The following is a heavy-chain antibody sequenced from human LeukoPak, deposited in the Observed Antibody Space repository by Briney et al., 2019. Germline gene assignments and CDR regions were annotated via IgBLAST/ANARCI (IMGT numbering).Heavy chain of an antibody. J-gene: IGHJ3*02. V-gene: IGHV5-51*01. D-gene: IGHD6-6*01. CDR2: IFPGDSDT. Sequence: GESLKISCKGSGYSFTNYWIGWVRQMPGKGLEWVAMIFPGDSDTRHSPSFQGQVTISADRSINTAYLQWSSLKASDTAMYYCARLRSSSIADAFDIWGQGTMVTVSS. CDR3: ARLRSSSIADAFDI. CDR1: GYSFTNYW.